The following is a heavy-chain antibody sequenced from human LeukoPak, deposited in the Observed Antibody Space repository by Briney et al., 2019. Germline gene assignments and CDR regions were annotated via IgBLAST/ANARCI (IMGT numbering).Heavy chain of an antibody. CDR3: VTEPGRLRTRGMYAFDI. CDR2: FDPEGGEP. CDR1: GYTLTELS. Sequence: GASVRLSCTVSGYTLTELSMHWVRQAPGKGLEWVGGFDPEGGEPIYAQTFQGRVTMTEDTSTDTAYMELSSLRSEDTAVYYCVTEPGRLRTRGMYAFDIWGQGTMVSVS. V-gene: IGHV1-24*01. D-gene: IGHD6-25*01. J-gene: IGHJ3*02.